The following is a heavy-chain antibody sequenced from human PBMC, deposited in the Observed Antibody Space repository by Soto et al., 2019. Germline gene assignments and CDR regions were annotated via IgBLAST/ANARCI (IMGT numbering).Heavy chain of an antibody. CDR1: GFTFSSYW. J-gene: IGHJ5*02. CDR3: TRELYSSSSWFDP. D-gene: IGHD6-6*01. V-gene: IGHV3-74*01. Sequence: VQLVESGGGLVQPGGSLRLSCAASGFTFSSYWMHWVRQAPGKGLVWVSRINSDGSSTNYADSVKGRFTISRDNAKNTLYLQMNSLRAEDTAVYYCTRELYSSSSWFDPWGQGTLVTVSS. CDR2: INSDGSST.